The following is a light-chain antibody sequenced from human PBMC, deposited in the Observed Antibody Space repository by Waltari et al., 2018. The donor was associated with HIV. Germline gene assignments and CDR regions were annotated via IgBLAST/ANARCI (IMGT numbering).Light chain of an antibody. CDR1: SSDVGGYNS. J-gene: IGLJ1*01. V-gene: IGLV2-14*01. CDR3: SSYTSSSTYV. Sequence: QSALTQPASVSGSPGQSITISCTGTSSDVGGYNSVSWCQQHPGKAPKLIIYEVTNRPSGVSNRFSGSKSGNTASLTISGLQAEDEADYYCSSYTSSSTYVFGTGTKVTVL. CDR2: EVT.